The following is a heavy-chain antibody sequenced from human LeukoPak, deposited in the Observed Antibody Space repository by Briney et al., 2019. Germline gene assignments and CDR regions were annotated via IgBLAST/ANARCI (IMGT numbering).Heavy chain of an antibody. CDR2: ISSKNYI. D-gene: IGHD2-2*01. CDR3: ARESSVVVPAAKDI. J-gene: IGHJ3*02. Sequence: GGSLRLSCAASGFTFSSYSMSWVRQAPGKGLEWVSSISSKNYIYYADSVKGRFTISRDNAKNSLYLQTNSLRAEDTAVYYCARESSVVVPAAKDIWGQGTMVTVSS. V-gene: IGHV3-21*01. CDR1: GFTFSSYS.